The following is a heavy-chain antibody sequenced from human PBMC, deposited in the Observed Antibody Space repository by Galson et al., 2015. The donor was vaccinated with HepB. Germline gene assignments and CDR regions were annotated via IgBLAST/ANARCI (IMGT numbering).Heavy chain of an antibody. CDR1: GYTFTSYY. CDR3: ARGGYCSSTSCHPRYRGRHYYYYMDV. J-gene: IGHJ6*03. V-gene: IGHV1-46*01. Sequence: SVKVSCKASGYTFTSYYMHWVRQAPGQGLEWMGIINPSGGSTSYAQKFQGRVTMTRDTSTSTVYMELNSLRSEDTAVYYCARGGYCSSTSCHPRYRGRHYYYYMDVWGKGTTVTVSS. CDR2: INPSGGST. D-gene: IGHD2-2*01.